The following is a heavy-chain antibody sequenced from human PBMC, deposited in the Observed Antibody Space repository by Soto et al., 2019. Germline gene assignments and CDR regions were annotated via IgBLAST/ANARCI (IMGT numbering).Heavy chain of an antibody. CDR1: GFTFSRHW. V-gene: IGHV3-7*03. J-gene: IGHJ4*02. CDR3: ARDREPDGIWTFDS. Sequence: GGSLRLSCEVSGFTFSRHWMSWVRQAPGKGLEWVANIKRDGSETYYADSVKGRFIISKDTGYNSLYLQMNSLRVDDTALYYCARDREPDGIWTFDSWGQGALVTVSS. CDR2: IKRDGSET. D-gene: IGHD3-9*01.